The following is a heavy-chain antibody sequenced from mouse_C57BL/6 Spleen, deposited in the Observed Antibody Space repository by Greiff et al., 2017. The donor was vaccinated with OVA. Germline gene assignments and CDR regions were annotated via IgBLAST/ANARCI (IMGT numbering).Heavy chain of an antibody. CDR3: AREGLSWDY. D-gene: IGHD1-1*01. Sequence: EVQVVESGPGLVKPSQSLSLTCSVTGYSITSGYYWNWIRQFPGNKLEWMGYISYDGSNNYNPSLKNRISITRDTSKNQFFLKLNSVTTEDTATYYCAREGLSWDYWGQGTTLTVSS. CDR2: ISYDGSN. CDR1: GYSITSGYY. J-gene: IGHJ2*01. V-gene: IGHV3-6*01.